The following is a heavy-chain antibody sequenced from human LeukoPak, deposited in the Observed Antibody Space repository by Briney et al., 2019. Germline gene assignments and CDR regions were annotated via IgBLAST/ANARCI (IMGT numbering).Heavy chain of an antibody. CDR2: ISSSGTTI. CDR3: VRGGATGYVVH. V-gene: IGHV3-11*01. Sequence: GGSLRLSCAASGFTFSDHYMSWIRQAPGKGLEWVSYISSSGTTIYYADSVKGRFTISRDNAKNSLYLQMNSLRAEDTAVYYCVRGGATGYVVHWGQGTLVTVSS. CDR1: GFTFSDHY. D-gene: IGHD5-24*01. J-gene: IGHJ4*02.